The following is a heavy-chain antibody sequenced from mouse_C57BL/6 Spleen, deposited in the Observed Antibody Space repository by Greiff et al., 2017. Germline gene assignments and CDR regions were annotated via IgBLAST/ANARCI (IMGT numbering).Heavy chain of an antibody. CDR2: IRNKANGYTT. V-gene: IGHV7-3*01. J-gene: IGHJ2*01. CDR1: GFTFTDYY. D-gene: IGHD1-1*01. CDR3: ARYPEYRYYGSSSGFDY. Sequence: EVQVVESGGGLVQPGGSLSLSCAASGFTFTDYYMSWVRQPPGKALEWLGFIRNKANGYTTEYSASVKGRFTISRDNSQSILYLQMNALRAEDSATYYCARYPEYRYYGSSSGFDYWGQGTTLTVSS.